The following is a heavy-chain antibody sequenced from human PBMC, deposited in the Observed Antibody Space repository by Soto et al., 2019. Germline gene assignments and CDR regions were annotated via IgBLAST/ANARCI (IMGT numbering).Heavy chain of an antibody. Sequence: QVQLQQWGAGLLKPSETLSLTCAVYGGSFRGYYWNWIRQPPGKGLEWIGEINHSGSTNYNPSLKSRVTLSVDTSKNQCSLKVSSVTAADTAVYYCARGWGRIFDYWGQGTLVTVSS. D-gene: IGHD7-27*01. J-gene: IGHJ4*02. CDR1: GGSFRGYY. CDR2: INHSGST. V-gene: IGHV4-34*01. CDR3: ARGWGRIFDY.